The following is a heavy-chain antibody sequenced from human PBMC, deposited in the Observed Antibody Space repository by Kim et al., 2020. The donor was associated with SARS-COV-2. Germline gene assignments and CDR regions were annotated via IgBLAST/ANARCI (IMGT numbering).Heavy chain of an antibody. CDR2: INHSGST. CDR3: ARGRAGVVPGPILGIGPHYDYYVMDV. J-gene: IGHJ6*02. V-gene: IGHV4-34*01. D-gene: IGHD2-2*02. CDR1: GGSFSGYH. Sequence: SDTLSLTCAVYGGSFSGYHWSWIRQPPGKGLDWIGEINHSGSTNYNPSLKSRVTISVDTSKNQFSLKLRSVTAADTAVYYCARGRAGVVPGPILGIGPHYDYYVMDVWGQGTTVTVSS.